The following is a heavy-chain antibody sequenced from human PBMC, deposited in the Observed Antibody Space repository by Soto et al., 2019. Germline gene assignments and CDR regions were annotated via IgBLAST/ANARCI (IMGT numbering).Heavy chain of an antibody. CDR1: GFTFSGYG. J-gene: IGHJ4*02. CDR3: GRRPLFDY. Sequence: PGGSLRLSCAASGFTFSGYGMHWVRQAPGKGLEWVAVISHDGTTQYYADSVKGRFTISRDNPKNTLYLQMNSLRTDDTAVYYCGRRPLFDYWGQGTLVTVSS. D-gene: IGHD6-6*01. V-gene: IGHV3-30*03. CDR2: ISHDGTTQ.